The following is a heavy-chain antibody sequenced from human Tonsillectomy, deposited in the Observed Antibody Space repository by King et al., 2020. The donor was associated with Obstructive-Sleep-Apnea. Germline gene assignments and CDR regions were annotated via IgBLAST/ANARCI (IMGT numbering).Heavy chain of an antibody. J-gene: IGHJ4*02. CDR1: GFTFNNFG. V-gene: IGHV3-30*18. D-gene: IGHD3-10*01. CDR3: AKERLWLGELYGPFVDY. CDR2: ISHDGKNK. Sequence: VQLVESGGGVVQPGGSLRLPCEASGFTFNNFGTNWVRQSPGKGLEWVAVISHDGKNKHHADSVKGRFTISRDNSRYTLNLEMNSLRPEDTAMYFCAKERLWLGELYGPFVDYWGQGILVTVSS.